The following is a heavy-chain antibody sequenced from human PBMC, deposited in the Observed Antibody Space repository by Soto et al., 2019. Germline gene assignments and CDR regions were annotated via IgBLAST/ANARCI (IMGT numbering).Heavy chain of an antibody. V-gene: IGHV1-8*01. CDR2: MNPNSGNT. J-gene: IGHJ4*02. CDR3: ARTSSSVDY. D-gene: IGHD2-2*01. Sequence: QVQLVQSGAEVKKPWASVKVSCKASGYTFTSYDINWVRQATGKGREWMGWMNPNSGNTGYAHKFQGRVTMTRNTSISTAYMELSSLRSEDTAVYYCARTSSSVDYWGQGTLVTVSS. CDR1: GYTFTSYD.